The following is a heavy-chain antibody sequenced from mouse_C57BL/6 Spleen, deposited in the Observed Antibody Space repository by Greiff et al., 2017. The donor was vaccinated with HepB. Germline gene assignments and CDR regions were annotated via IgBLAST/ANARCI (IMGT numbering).Heavy chain of an antibody. J-gene: IGHJ2*01. Sequence: QVQLQQSGPELVKPGASVKISCKASGYSFTSYYIHWVKQRPGQGLEWIGWIYPGSGNTKYNEKFKGKATLTADTSSSTAYMQLSSLTSEDSAVYYCARLTGAYYFDYWGQGTTLTVSS. D-gene: IGHD4-1*01. CDR3: ARLTGAYYFDY. CDR2: IYPGSGNT. CDR1: GYSFTSYY. V-gene: IGHV1-66*01.